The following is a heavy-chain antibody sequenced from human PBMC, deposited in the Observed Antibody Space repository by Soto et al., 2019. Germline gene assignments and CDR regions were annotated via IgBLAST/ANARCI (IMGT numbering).Heavy chain of an antibody. CDR1: GYTLTELS. J-gene: IGHJ6*02. Sequence: RASVKVSCKVSGYTLTELSMHWVRQAPGKGLEWMGGFDPEDGETIYAQKFQGRVTMTEDTSTDTAYMELSSLRSEDTAVYYCILNFRFVFYGMDVWGQGTTVTVSS. CDR2: FDPEDGET. V-gene: IGHV1-24*01. CDR3: ILNFRFVFYGMDV. D-gene: IGHD3-10*01.